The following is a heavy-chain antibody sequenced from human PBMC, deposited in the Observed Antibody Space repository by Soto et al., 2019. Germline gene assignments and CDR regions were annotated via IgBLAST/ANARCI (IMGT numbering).Heavy chain of an antibody. CDR1: GGSVSSGSYY. J-gene: IGHJ4*02. D-gene: IGHD3-22*01. V-gene: IGHV4-61*01. CDR2: IYYSGST. Sequence: SETLSRTCTVSGGSVSSGSYYWSWIRQPPGKGLEWIGYIYYSGSTNYNPSLKSRVTISVDTSKNQFSLKLSSVTAADTAVYYCARIPWDHCESSGYPDYWGQRTLVTVSS. CDR3: ARIPWDHCESSGYPDY.